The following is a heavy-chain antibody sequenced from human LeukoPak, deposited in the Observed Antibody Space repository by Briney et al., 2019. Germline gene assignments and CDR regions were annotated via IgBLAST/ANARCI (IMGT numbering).Heavy chain of an antibody. CDR3: ARESGDSSWPYYYYGMDV. J-gene: IGHJ6*02. Sequence: GGSLRLSCAASGFTFSSYSMNWVRQAPGKGLEWVSSISSSSSSYIYYADSVKGRFTISRDNAKNSLYLQMNSLRAEDTAVYYCARESGDSSWPYYYYGMDVWGQGTTVTVSS. V-gene: IGHV3-21*01. CDR2: ISSSSSSYI. D-gene: IGHD6-13*01. CDR1: GFTFSSYS.